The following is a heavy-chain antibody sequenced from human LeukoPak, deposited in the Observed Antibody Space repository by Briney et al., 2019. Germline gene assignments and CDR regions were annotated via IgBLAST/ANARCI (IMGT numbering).Heavy chain of an antibody. J-gene: IGHJ4*02. CDR1: GFTFSTFA. D-gene: IGHD6-19*01. V-gene: IGHV3-23*01. CDR2: IFPSGGEI. CDR3: AKVLVAGTPSFDY. Sequence: GGSLRLSCAASGFTFSTFAMIWVRQPPGKGLEWVSSIFPSGGEIHYADSVRGRFTISRDNSKSTLSLQMNSLKAEDTAVYYCAKVLVAGTPSFDYWGQGTLVTVSS.